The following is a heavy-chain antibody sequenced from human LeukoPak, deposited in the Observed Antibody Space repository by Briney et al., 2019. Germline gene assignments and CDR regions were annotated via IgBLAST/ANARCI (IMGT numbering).Heavy chain of an antibody. V-gene: IGHV3-53*01. CDR1: GLTVNNNY. Sequence: GGSLRLSWAVSGLTVNNNYVNWVRQAPGKGLEWVSVIHNTVRIHYADSVNGRFTISSDTSKNTVYLQMNGLRAEDTAVYYCILTTVATSIEYWGPGTLVTVSP. CDR3: ILTTVATSIEY. J-gene: IGHJ4*02. CDR2: IHNTVRI. D-gene: IGHD4-23*01.